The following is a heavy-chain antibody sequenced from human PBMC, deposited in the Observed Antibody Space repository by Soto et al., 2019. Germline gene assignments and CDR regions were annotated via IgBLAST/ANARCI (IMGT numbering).Heavy chain of an antibody. V-gene: IGHV3-33*01. D-gene: IGHD5-12*01. J-gene: IGHJ4*02. CDR3: ARQNLGLRFGGGRYYFDY. CDR2: IWYDGSNK. Sequence: QVQLVESGGGVVQPGRSLRLSCAASGFTFSSYGMHWVRQAPGKVLEWVAVIWYDGSNKYYADSVKGRFTISRDNSKNTLYLQMNSLRAEETALYYCARQNLGLRFGGGRYYFDYWGQGTLVTVSS. CDR1: GFTFSSYG.